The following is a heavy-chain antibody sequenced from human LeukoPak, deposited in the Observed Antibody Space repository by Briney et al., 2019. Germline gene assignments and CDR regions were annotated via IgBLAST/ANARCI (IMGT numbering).Heavy chain of an antibody. CDR1: GFTFSSYE. V-gene: IGHV3-48*03. J-gene: IGHJ3*02. D-gene: IGHD3-22*01. CDR3: ARDGRYYYDSSAEGAFDI. Sequence: GGSLRLSCAASGFTFSSYEMKWVRQAPGKGLEWVSYISSSGSPIYYADSVKGRFTISRDNAKNSLYLQMNSLRAEDTAVYYCARDGRYYYDSSAEGAFDIWGQGTMVTVSS. CDR2: ISSSGSPI.